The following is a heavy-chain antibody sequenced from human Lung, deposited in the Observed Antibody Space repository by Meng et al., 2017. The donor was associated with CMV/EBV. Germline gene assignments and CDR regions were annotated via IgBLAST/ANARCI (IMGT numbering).Heavy chain of an antibody. D-gene: IGHD6-19*01. J-gene: IGHJ5*02. CDR3: ARTSSSGLTPFDP. Sequence: SETLSLTCTVPGGSISSSSYYWGWIRQPPGKGLEWIGSIYYSGSTYYNPSLKSRVTISVDTSKNQFSLKLSSVTAADTAVYYCARTSSSGLTPFDPWGQGTLVTVSS. CDR2: IYYSGST. V-gene: IGHV4-39*01. CDR1: GGSISSSSYY.